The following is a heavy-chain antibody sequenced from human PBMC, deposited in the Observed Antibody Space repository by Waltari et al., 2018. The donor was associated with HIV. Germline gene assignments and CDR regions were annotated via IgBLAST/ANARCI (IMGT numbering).Heavy chain of an antibody. V-gene: IGHV4-38-2*02. CDR1: GYSISSGYY. CDR3: ARDSEWGLTTVTTPYYYYGMDV. CDR2: IYHSGST. D-gene: IGHD4-17*01. Sequence: QVQLQESGPGLVKPSETLSLTCTASGYSISSGYYWGWIRPPPGKGLEWIGSIYHSGSTYYNPSLKSRVTISVDTSKNQFSLKLSSVTAADTAVYYCARDSEWGLTTVTTPYYYYGMDVWGQGTTVTVSS. J-gene: IGHJ6*02.